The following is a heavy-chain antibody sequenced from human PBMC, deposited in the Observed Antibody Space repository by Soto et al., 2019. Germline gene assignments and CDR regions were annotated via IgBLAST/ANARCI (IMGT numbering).Heavy chain of an antibody. D-gene: IGHD3-22*01. CDR3: ARDRVESCDRGLVCNWFDP. J-gene: IGHJ5*02. CDR2: TYYRSKWYN. Sequence: PSQTLSLTCAISGDSVSSNSAAWNWIRQSPSRGLEWLGRTYYRSKWYNDYAVSVKSRITINPDTSKNQFSLQLNSVTPEDTAVYYCARDRVESCDRGLVCNWFDPWGQGTLVTVAS. V-gene: IGHV6-1*01. CDR1: GDSVSSNSAA.